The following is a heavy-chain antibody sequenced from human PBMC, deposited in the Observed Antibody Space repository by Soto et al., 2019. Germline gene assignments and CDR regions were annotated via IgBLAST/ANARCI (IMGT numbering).Heavy chain of an antibody. CDR3: ARDLGGWPDY. V-gene: IGHV1-3*01. J-gene: IGHJ4*02. Sequence: QVQLVQSGAEVKKPGASVKVSCKTSGYTFTSYAMHWVRQAPGQRLEWMGWINAGNGNTNYSQKFQGRVTITIDTSASTAYMELSSLRSEDTAIYYCARDLGGWPDYWGQGTLVTVSS. CDR1: GYTFTSYA. D-gene: IGHD6-19*01. CDR2: INAGNGNT.